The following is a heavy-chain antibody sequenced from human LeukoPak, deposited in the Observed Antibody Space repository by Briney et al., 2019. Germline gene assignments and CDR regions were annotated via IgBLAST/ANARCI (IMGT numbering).Heavy chain of an antibody. CDR2: MNPNSGNT. V-gene: IGHV1-8*02. D-gene: IGHD3-3*01. CDR1: GGPFSTYA. CDR3: ARAVGNWFDP. J-gene: IGHJ5*02. Sequence: ASVKVSCKASGGPFSTYALTWVRQAPGQGLEWMGWMNPNSGNTGYAQKFQGRVTMTRNTSISTAYMELSSLRSEDTAVYYCARAVGNWFDPWGQGTLVTVSS.